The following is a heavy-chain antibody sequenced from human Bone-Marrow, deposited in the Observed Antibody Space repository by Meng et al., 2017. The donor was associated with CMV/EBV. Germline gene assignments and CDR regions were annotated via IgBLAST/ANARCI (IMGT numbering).Heavy chain of an antibody. J-gene: IGHJ5*02. CDR2: IYYSGST. D-gene: IGHD5-24*01. CDR1: VGSISSSSYY. Sequence: LRRQESGPGLVKPPEPLSLPCTSSVGSISSSSYYWGWIRQPPGKGLEWIGSIYYSGSTYYNPSLKSRVTISVDTSKNQFSLKLSSVTAADTAVYYCARGSGDGYNLGWFDPWGQGTLVTVSS. CDR3: ARGSGDGYNLGWFDP. V-gene: IGHV4-39*07.